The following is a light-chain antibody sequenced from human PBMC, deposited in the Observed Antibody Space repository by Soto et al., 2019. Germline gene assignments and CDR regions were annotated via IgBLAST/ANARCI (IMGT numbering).Light chain of an antibody. Sequence: ELLMTQSRATLSVSPVERATLSCRASQSVRSNLVWYQQKPGQAHRLLLYGASTRATGIPARFSGSGSGTEFTLPISRLQPQDFAVYYCQQYNNWPLITFGGGTKGDIK. CDR2: GAS. CDR3: QQYNNWPLIT. CDR1: QSVRSN. J-gene: IGKJ4*01. V-gene: IGKV3D-15*01.